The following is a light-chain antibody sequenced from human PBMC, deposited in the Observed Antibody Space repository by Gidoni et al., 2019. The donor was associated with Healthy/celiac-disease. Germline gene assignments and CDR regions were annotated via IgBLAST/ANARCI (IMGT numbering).Light chain of an antibody. V-gene: IGKV4-1*01. J-gene: IGKJ1*01. CDR1: QSVLYSSNNKNY. CDR3: QQYYSTPWT. CDR2: WAS. Sequence: DIVMTKSPDSLAVSLGERATINCKSSQSVLYSSNNKNYLAWYQQKPGQPPKLLIYWASTRESGVPDRFSGSGSGTDFTLPISSLQAEDVAVYYCQQYYSTPWTFGQGTKVEIK.